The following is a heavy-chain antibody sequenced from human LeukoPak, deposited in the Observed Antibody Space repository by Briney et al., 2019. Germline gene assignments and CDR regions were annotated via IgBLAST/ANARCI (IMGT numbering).Heavy chain of an antibody. CDR3: ARGPITMVRGLRKYYFDY. Sequence: SETLSLTCAVYGGSFSGYYWSWIRQPPGKGLEWIGEINHNGSTNYNPSLKSRVTISVDTSKNQFSLKLSSVTAADTAVYYCARGPITMVRGLRKYYFDYWGQGTLVTVSS. V-gene: IGHV4-34*01. CDR1: GGSFSGYY. D-gene: IGHD3-10*01. J-gene: IGHJ4*02. CDR2: INHNGST.